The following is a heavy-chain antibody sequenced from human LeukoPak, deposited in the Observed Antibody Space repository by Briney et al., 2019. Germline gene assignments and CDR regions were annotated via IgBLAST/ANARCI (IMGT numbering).Heavy chain of an antibody. D-gene: IGHD6-6*01. J-gene: IGHJ6*03. CDR3: ARVIATRPHYHYYMDV. CDR1: GFTFSDHY. Sequence: GGSLRLSCAASGFTFSDHYMSWIRQAPGKGLEWVSYISNSGRTIYYADSVKGRFTISRGSAENSLYLRMNSLRAEDTAVYYCARVIATRPHYHYYMDVWGKGTTVTVSS. V-gene: IGHV3-11*04. CDR2: ISNSGRTI.